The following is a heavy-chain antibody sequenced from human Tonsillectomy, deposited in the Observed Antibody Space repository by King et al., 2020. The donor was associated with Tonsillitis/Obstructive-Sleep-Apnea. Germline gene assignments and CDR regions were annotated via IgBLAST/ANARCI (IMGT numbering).Heavy chain of an antibody. CDR1: GFTFSICA. D-gene: IGHD3-10*01. CDR2: ISDSGAGT. CDR3: ATGSPHTFGLAYFDY. V-gene: IGHV3-23*01. J-gene: IGHJ4*02. Sequence: EVQLLESGGGLVQPGGSLRLSCAASGFTFSICAMSWVRQAPGKGLEWVSAISDSGAGTYYADSVKGRFTISRDNSKNTVYLQMNSLRAEDTDVYYCATGSPHTFGLAYFDYWGQGTLVTVSS.